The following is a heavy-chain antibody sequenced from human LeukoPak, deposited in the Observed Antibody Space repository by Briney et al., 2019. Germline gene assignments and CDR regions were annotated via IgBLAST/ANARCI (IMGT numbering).Heavy chain of an antibody. CDR3: AKDRRGSYYFDY. V-gene: IGHV3-30*02. CDR2: ISYDGSNR. Sequence: GGSLRLSCAASGFTFSSSGMHWVRQAPGKGLEWVAFISYDGSNRYYADSVKGRFTISRDNSKNTLYLQMNSLRAEDTAVYYCAKDRRGSYYFDYWGQGTLVTVSS. CDR1: GFTFSSSG. D-gene: IGHD1-26*01. J-gene: IGHJ4*02.